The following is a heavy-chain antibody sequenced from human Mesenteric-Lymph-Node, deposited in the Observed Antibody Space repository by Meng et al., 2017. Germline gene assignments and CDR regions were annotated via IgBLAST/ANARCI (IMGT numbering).Heavy chain of an antibody. J-gene: IGHJ4*02. V-gene: IGHV4-59*01. CDR1: GGSISSYY. CDR3: ARYYASGSSYFDY. D-gene: IGHD3-10*01. Sequence: SETLSLTCTVSGGSISSYYWSWIRQPPGKGLEWIVYIYYSGSTNYNPSLKSRVTISVDTSKNQFSLKLSSVTAADTAVYYCARYYASGSSYFDYWGQGTLVTGSS. CDR2: IYYSGST.